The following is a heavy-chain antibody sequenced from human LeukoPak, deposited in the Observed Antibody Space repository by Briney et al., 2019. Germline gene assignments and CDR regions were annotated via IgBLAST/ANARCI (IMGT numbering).Heavy chain of an antibody. CDR2: IDARSGIT. D-gene: IGHD3-3*01. Sequence: GGSLRLSCGASGLTFSSYNIKWVRQATAKGVEGVSYIDARSGITYYADSVQGRFTISRDNAKESVFLQMNRLRVDDTAVYYCARTYDFGRGPPGDAFDNWGQGTPVTVSS. J-gene: IGHJ3*02. V-gene: IGHV3-48*01. CDR1: GLTFSSYN. CDR3: ARTYDFGRGPPGDAFDN.